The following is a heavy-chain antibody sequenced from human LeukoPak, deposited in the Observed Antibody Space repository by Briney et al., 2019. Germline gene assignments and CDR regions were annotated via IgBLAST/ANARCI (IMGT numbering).Heavy chain of an antibody. Sequence: GGSLRLSCAASGFTFSSYSMDWVRQAPGKGLEWVSSISSSSSYIYYADSVKGRFTISRDNAKNSLYLQMNSLRAEDTAVYYCARERSHYDILTGYKPPNENVRKFDYWGQGTLVTVSS. D-gene: IGHD3-9*01. V-gene: IGHV3-21*01. CDR3: ARERSHYDILTGYKPPNENVRKFDY. J-gene: IGHJ4*02. CDR1: GFTFSSYS. CDR2: ISSSSSYI.